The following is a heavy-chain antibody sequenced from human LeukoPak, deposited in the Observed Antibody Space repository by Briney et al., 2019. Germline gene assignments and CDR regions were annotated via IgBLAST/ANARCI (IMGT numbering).Heavy chain of an antibody. D-gene: IGHD1-26*01. CDR2: INHSGST. CDR1: GGSFSGYY. CDR3: ARVGAGYFDY. Sequence: NPSETLSLTCAVYGGSFSGYYWSWIRQPPGKGLEWIGEINHSGSTNYNPSLKSRVTISVDTSKNQFSLKLSSVTAADTAVYYCARVGAGYFDYWGQGTLVTVSS. J-gene: IGHJ4*02. V-gene: IGHV4-34*01.